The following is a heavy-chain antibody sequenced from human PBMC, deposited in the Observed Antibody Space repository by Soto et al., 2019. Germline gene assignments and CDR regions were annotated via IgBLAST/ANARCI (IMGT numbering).Heavy chain of an antibody. CDR3: ARDPFGTHADGFDD. D-gene: IGHD3-10*01. V-gene: IGHV3-7*01. Sequence: PGGSLRLSCAASGFTFSSYWMSWVRQAPGKGLEWVANIKQDGSEKYYVDSVKGRFTISRDNAKNSLYLQMNSLRAEDTAVYYCARDPFGTHADGFDDWGQGNLITVSS. J-gene: IGHJ4*02. CDR1: GFTFSSYW. CDR2: IKQDGSEK.